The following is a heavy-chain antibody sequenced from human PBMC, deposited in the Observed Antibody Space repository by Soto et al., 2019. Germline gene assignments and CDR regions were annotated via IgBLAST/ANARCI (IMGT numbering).Heavy chain of an antibody. CDR2: INHSGST. CDR3: ASHSIAHSGILDP. V-gene: IGHV4-34*01. Sequence: SETLSLTCAVYGGSFSGYYWSWIRQPPGKGLEWIGEINHSGSTNYNPSLKSRDTISIDTSKNQNSLKLSSVTAADTAVYYCASHSIAHSGILDPWGQGTLVTVYS. J-gene: IGHJ5*02. CDR1: GGSFSGYY. D-gene: IGHD6-6*01.